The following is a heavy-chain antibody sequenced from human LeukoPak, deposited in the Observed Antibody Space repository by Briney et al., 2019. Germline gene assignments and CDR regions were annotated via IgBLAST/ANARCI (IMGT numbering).Heavy chain of an antibody. V-gene: IGHV3-23*01. J-gene: IGHJ4*02. CDR1: GFTFSSYA. D-gene: IGHD3-16*02. Sequence: GGSLRLSCAASGFTFSSYAMSWARQAPGKGLEWVSLISATATYYADSVKGRFTISRDISRNTLYLQMNSLRADDTAVYYCAKGQGSGSYPLDYWGQGTLVTVSS. CDR2: ISATAT. CDR3: AKGQGSGSYPLDY.